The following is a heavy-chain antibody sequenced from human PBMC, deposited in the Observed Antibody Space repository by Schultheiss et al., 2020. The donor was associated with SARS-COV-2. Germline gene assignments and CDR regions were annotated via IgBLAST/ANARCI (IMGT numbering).Heavy chain of an antibody. J-gene: IGHJ4*02. Sequence: GGSLRLSCAASGFTFSSYAMHWVRQAPGKGLEWVAVIWFDGSYKYYADSVKGRFTISRDNSKNTLYLQMNSLRAEDTAVYYCAREASPTRWWIDYWGQGTLVTVSS. CDR1: GFTFSSYA. CDR3: AREASPTRWWIDY. D-gene: IGHD2-15*01. V-gene: IGHV3-30*07. CDR2: IWFDGSYK.